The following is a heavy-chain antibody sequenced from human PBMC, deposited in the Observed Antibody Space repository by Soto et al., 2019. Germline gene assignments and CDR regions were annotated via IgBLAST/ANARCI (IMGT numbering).Heavy chain of an antibody. D-gene: IGHD3-10*01. CDR3: ARALRRLLWFGELIDY. Sequence: QVQLVESGGGVVQPGRSLRLSCAASGFTFSSYGMHWVRQAPGKGLEWVAVIWYDGSNKYYADSVKGRFTISRDNSKNTLYLQMNSLRAEDTAVYYCARALRRLLWFGELIDYWGQGTLVTVSS. V-gene: IGHV3-33*01. J-gene: IGHJ4*02. CDR2: IWYDGSNK. CDR1: GFTFSSYG.